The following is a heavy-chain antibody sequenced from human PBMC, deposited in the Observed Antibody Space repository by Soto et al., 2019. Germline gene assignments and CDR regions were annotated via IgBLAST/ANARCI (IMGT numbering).Heavy chain of an antibody. D-gene: IGHD3-10*01. J-gene: IGHJ3*02. CDR3: AKDHTPIRPRGLLFGELSPGSGLGAFDI. Sequence: GGSLRLSCAASGFNFSSYAMSWVRPAPGKGLEWVSVISGSGIGTYYADSVKGRFTISRDNSKNTLYLQMNSLRAEDTAVYYCAKDHTPIRPRGLLFGELSPGSGLGAFDIWGQGTMVTVSS. CDR2: ISGSGIGT. V-gene: IGHV3-23*01. CDR1: GFNFSSYA.